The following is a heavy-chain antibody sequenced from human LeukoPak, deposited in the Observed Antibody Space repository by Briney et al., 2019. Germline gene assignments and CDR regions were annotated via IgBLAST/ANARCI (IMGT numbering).Heavy chain of an antibody. CDR3: ARDQRSGVDSGHFDY. CDR2: INPSGGST. Sequence: ASVKVSCKASGYTFSRYYMHWVRQAPGQGLEWMGIINPSGGSTSYAQKFQGRVTMTRDMSTSTVYMELSSLRSEDTAVYYCARDQRSGVDSGHFDYWGQGTLVTVSS. J-gene: IGHJ4*02. D-gene: IGHD5-12*01. CDR1: GYTFSRYY. V-gene: IGHV1-46*01.